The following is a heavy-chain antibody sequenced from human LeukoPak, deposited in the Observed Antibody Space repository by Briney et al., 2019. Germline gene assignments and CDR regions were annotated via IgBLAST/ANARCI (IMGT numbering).Heavy chain of an antibody. V-gene: IGHV3-48*03. CDR3: ARDGAYSGSWVWFDP. CDR1: GFTFSSYE. CDR2: ISSSGSTI. D-gene: IGHD6-13*01. Sequence: PGGSLRLSCAASGFTFSSYEMSWVRQAPGKGLEWVSYISSSGSTIYYADSVKGRFTISRDNAKNSLYLQMNSLRAEDTAVYYCARDGAYSGSWVWFDPWGQGTLVTVSS. J-gene: IGHJ5*02.